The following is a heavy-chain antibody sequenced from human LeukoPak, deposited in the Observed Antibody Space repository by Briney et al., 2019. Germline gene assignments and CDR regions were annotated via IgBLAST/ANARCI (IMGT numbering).Heavy chain of an antibody. Sequence: GGSLTLSCAASGFTFSTYWMHWVRQVPGKGLVWVSRIKSDGSDIIYADSVKGRFTISRDNAKNTLYLQMNSLRAEDTAVYYCARKGYATYALDIWGQGTLVTVSS. D-gene: IGHD2-8*01. V-gene: IGHV3-74*01. CDR3: ARKGYATYALDI. CDR1: GFTFSTYW. J-gene: IGHJ3*02. CDR2: IKSDGSDI.